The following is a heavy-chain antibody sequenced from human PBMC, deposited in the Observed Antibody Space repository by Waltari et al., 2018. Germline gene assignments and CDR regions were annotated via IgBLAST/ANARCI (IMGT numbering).Heavy chain of an antibody. D-gene: IGHD3-22*01. CDR2: ISAYNGNT. J-gene: IGHJ5*02. CDR1: GYTFTSYG. V-gene: IGHV1-18*01. CDR3: ARADAWQDYYDSSGPHYNWFDP. Sequence: QVLLVQSGAEVKKPGASVKVSCKASGYTFTSYGISWLRQAPAHGLEWTGWISAYNGNTNYAQKLQGRVTMTTDTSTSTAYMELRSLRSDDTAVYYCARADAWQDYYDSSGPHYNWFDPWGQGTLVTVSS.